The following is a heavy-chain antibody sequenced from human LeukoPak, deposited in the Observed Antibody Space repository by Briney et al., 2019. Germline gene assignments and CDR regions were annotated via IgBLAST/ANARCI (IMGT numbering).Heavy chain of an antibody. J-gene: IGHJ4*02. CDR3: ARREDVYKNPFDF. CDR1: GGSFSGYY. D-gene: IGHD5-24*01. V-gene: IGHV4-34*01. CDR2: INHSEST. Sequence: KPSESLSLTCAVYGGSFSGYYWSWIRQSPGKGLEWIGEINHSESTNYNPSLESRVTMSVDKSKNQFSLKLSAVAAADTAMYYCARREDVYKNPFDFWSQGILVTVSS.